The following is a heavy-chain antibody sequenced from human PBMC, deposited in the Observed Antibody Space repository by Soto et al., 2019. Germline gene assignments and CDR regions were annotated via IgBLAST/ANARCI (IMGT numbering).Heavy chain of an antibody. J-gene: IGHJ5*02. CDR1: GFSLSTSGVG. CDR2: IYWDDDK. CDR3: AHRPVDLPDINNWFDP. D-gene: IGHD5-12*01. Sequence: QITLKESGPTLVKPTQTLTLTCTFSGFSLSTSGVGVGWIRQPPGKALEWLALIYWDDDKRYSPSLKSRLTITKDTSKNQVVLTMTNMDPVDTATYYCAHRPVDLPDINNWFDPWGQGTLVTVSS. V-gene: IGHV2-5*02.